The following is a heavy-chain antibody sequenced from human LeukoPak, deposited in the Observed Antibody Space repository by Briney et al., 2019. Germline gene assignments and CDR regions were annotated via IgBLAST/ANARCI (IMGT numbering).Heavy chain of an antibody. J-gene: IGHJ4*02. V-gene: IGHV3-30-3*01. CDR2: ISYDGSNK. CDR3: ARETYDILTGYWYYFDY. D-gene: IGHD3-9*01. Sequence: PGRSLRLSCAASGFTFSSYAMHWVRQAPGKGLEWVAVISYDGSNKYYADSVKGRFTISRDNAKNSLYLQMNSLRDEDTAVYYCARETYDILTGYWYYFDYWGQGTLVTVSS. CDR1: GFTFSSYA.